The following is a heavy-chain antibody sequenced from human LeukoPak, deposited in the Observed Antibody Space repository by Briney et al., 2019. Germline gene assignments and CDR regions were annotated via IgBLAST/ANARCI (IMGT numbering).Heavy chain of an antibody. CDR2: INHSGST. J-gene: IGHJ4*02. D-gene: IGHD3-10*01. Sequence: SETLTLTCAVYGGSFSGYYWSWIRQPPGKGLEWIGDINHSGSTNYNLSLKSRVTISVDKSKNQFSLKVSSVTAADTAVYYCARGIRGVFSYCFDYWGQGTLVTV. CDR3: ARGIRGVFSYCFDY. V-gene: IGHV4-34*01. CDR1: GGSFSGYY.